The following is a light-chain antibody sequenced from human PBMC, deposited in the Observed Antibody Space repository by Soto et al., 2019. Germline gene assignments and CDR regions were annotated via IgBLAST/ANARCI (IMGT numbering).Light chain of an antibody. CDR1: QSVSSN. V-gene: IGKV3-15*01. Sequence: EIVMTQSPATLSVSPGERATLSCRASQSVSSNLAWYKQKPGQAPRLLIYGASTRATVIPAMFSGSGSGTEFTLTISSLQSEDFAVYYCQQYKNWPQVLGQGTKLEIK. J-gene: IGKJ2*01. CDR3: QQYKNWPQV. CDR2: GAS.